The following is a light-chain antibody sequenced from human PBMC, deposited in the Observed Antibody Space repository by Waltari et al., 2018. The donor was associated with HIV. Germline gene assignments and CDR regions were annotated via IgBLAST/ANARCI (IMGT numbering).Light chain of an antibody. CDR2: EVS. CDR3: SFYGGSNILV. V-gene: IGLV2-8*01. CDR1: RSVLCVYNS. Sequence: QSALTQPPSASGSPGQSVTISFTGARSVLCVYNSVSLYQHRPGKARKVIISEVSKRSSGVPNRFSGSTSGNTASLTVSGLQADDEAEYFCSFYGGSNILVFGGGTKLTVL. J-gene: IGLJ2*01.